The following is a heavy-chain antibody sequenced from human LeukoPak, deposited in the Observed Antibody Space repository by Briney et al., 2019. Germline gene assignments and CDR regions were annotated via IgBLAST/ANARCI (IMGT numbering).Heavy chain of an antibody. CDR2: ISGNGGST. CDR3: AGEYFDWCTTDPDY. D-gene: IGHD3-9*01. J-gene: IGHJ4*02. V-gene: IGHV3-23*01. CDR1: VFTFSSYA. Sequence: GGSLRLSCAASVFTFSSYAMSWVRQAPGKGLEWVSAISGNGGSTYYSDSVKGRFTISRDNAKNTLYLQMNSLRAEDTAVYYCAGEYFDWCTTDPDYWGQGTLVTVSS.